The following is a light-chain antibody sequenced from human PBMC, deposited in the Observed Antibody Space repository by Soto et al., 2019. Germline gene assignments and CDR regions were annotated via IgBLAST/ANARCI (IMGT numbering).Light chain of an antibody. Sequence: EIVLTQSPATLSLSPGERANLSCRASQSVSSYLAWYQQKPGQAPRLLIHDASNRATGIPARFSGSGSGTDFTLTISSLEPEDFAVYYCQQRSNWPLTFGGGTKVEIK. CDR2: DAS. CDR1: QSVSSY. CDR3: QQRSNWPLT. V-gene: IGKV3-11*01. J-gene: IGKJ4*01.